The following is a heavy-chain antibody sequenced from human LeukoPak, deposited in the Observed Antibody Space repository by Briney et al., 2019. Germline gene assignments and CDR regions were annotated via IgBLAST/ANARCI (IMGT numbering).Heavy chain of an antibody. Sequence: GRSLRLSCTASGFTFGDYAMSWVRQAPGKGLEWVGFIRSKAYGGTTEYAASVKGRFTISRDDSKSIAYLQMNSLKTEDTAVYYCTRLRLGELSSNYYFDYWGQGTLVTVSS. CDR2: IRSKAYGGTT. J-gene: IGHJ4*02. V-gene: IGHV3-49*04. D-gene: IGHD3-16*02. CDR3: TRLRLGELSSNYYFDY. CDR1: GFTFGDYA.